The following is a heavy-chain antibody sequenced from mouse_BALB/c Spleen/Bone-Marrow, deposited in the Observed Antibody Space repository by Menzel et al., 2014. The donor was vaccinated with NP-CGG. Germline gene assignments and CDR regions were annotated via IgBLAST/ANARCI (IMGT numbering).Heavy chain of an antibody. CDR2: IDPANGNI. D-gene: IGHD1-1*01. CDR1: GYTFTSYW. V-gene: IGHV14-3*02. CDR3: APYYYGRWFAN. J-gene: IGHJ3*01. Sequence: VQLQQSGAELVKPGAPVKLSCKASGYTFTSYWLNWVKQRPGRGLEWIGRIDPANGNIKYDPKFQGKATITADTSANTAYLQLSSLTSEGTAVYYCAPYYYGRWFANWGQGTLVTVSA.